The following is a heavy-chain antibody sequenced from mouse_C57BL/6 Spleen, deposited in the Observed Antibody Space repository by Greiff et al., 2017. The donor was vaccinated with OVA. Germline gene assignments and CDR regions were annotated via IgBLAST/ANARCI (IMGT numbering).Heavy chain of an antibody. CDR1: GFNIKDDY. J-gene: IGHJ4*01. V-gene: IGHV14-4*01. CDR3: TTFITTVVAYYAMDY. Sequence: EVQLQQSGAALVRPGASVTLSCTASGFNIKDDYMHWVKQRPEQGLEWIGLFDPENGDTESASIFPGTATITADTSSNTAYLQLSSLTSEDTAVYYCTTFITTVVAYYAMDYWGQGTSVTVSS. CDR2: FDPENGDT. D-gene: IGHD1-1*01.